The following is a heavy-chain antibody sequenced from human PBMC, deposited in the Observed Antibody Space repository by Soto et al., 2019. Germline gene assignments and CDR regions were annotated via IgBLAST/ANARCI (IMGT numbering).Heavy chain of an antibody. CDR1: GFTFNSYS. J-gene: IGHJ3*02. CDR3: ARVERQQLVRSGFDI. V-gene: IGHV3-21*06. D-gene: IGHD6-6*01. Sequence: EVQLVESGGGLVKPGGSLRLSCAASGFTFNSYSMNWVRQAPGKGLEWVSSISSRGSFIYYADSVKGRFTISRDNAKNSLFLEMNSLRAEDTAVYYCARVERQQLVRSGFDIWGQGTLVTVSS. CDR2: ISSRGSFI.